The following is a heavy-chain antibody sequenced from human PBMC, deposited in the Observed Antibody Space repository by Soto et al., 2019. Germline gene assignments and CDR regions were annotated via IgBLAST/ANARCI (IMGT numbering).Heavy chain of an antibody. J-gene: IGHJ4*01. Sequence: QVQLVQSGAEVRKPGASVKVSCKASGYTFTDYDINWVRQAPGQGLEWVGRMNPNSGRTDYAQKLQGRVTMTRDTSISTAYMELSSLGFDDTDVYFCSTWGRNGWATGFFWGHGTLVTVSS. CDR2: MNPNSGRT. V-gene: IGHV1-8*01. CDR1: GYTFTDYD. D-gene: IGHD6-19*01. CDR3: STWGRNGWATGFF.